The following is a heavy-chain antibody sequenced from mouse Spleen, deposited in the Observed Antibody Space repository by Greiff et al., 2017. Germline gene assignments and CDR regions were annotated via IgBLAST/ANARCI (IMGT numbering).Heavy chain of an antibody. V-gene: IGHV1-50*01. CDR3: ARWKGVYYAMDY. Sequence: QVQLQQPGAELVKPGASVKLSCKASGYTFTSYWMQWVKQRPGQGLEWIGEIDPSDSYTNYNQKFKGKATLTVDTSSSTAYMQLSSLTSEDSAVYYCARWKGVYYAMDYWGQGTSVTVSS. CDR2: IDPSDSYT. J-gene: IGHJ4*01. CDR1: GYTFTSYW.